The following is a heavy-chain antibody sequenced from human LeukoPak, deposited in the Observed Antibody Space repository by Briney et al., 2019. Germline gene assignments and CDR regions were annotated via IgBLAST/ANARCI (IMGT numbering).Heavy chain of an antibody. Sequence: GGSLRLSCAASGFAFSSNWMHWVRQTPGKGLVWVSRINSGGSGTSYADSVKGRFIISRDNSKNTLYLQMNSLRAEDTAVYYCAKSRRSSTFYSYDMDVWGQGTTVTVSS. CDR2: INSGGSGT. J-gene: IGHJ6*02. CDR1: GFAFSSNW. V-gene: IGHV3-74*01. CDR3: AKSRRSSTFYSYDMDV.